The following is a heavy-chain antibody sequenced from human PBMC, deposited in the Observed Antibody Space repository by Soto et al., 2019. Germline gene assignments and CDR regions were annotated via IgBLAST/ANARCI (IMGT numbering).Heavy chain of an antibody. Sequence: SETLSLTCTVSGGSISGYYWSWIRQSPGKGLEWIGSVYYRGSTSSNPSLKSRVSMSVDTSKSRISLKPRSVTAADTAVYYCARGTSYELWSGYHYWGLGTLVTVSS. CDR3: ARGTSYELWSGYHY. D-gene: IGHD3-3*01. J-gene: IGHJ4*02. CDR2: VYYRGST. CDR1: GGSISGYY. V-gene: IGHV4-59*01.